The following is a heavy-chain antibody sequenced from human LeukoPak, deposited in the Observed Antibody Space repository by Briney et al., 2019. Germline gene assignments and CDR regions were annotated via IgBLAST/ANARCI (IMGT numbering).Heavy chain of an antibody. CDR3: ASFSSWYYFDY. Sequence: SETLSLTCAVYGGSFSGYYWSWIRQPPGKGLEWIGEINHSGSTNYNPSLKGRVTISVDTSKNQFSLKLSSVTAADTAVYYCASFSSWYYFDYWGQGTLVTVSS. D-gene: IGHD6-13*01. CDR2: INHSGST. J-gene: IGHJ4*02. V-gene: IGHV4-34*01. CDR1: GGSFSGYY.